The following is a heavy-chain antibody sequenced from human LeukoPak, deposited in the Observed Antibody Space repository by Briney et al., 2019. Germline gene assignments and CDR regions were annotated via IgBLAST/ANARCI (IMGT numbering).Heavy chain of an antibody. J-gene: IGHJ4*02. CDR3: AKDFFYYGSGSPGD. Sequence: GGSLRLSCAASGFTFSTYWMSRVRQAPGKGLEWVAVISYDGYNKYFVDSVKGRFTISRDNSNNTLYLHMNSLRPEDTAMYYCAKDFFYYGSGSPGDWGQGTLVTVSS. CDR2: ISYDGYNK. D-gene: IGHD3-10*01. V-gene: IGHV3-30*18. CDR1: GFTFSTYW.